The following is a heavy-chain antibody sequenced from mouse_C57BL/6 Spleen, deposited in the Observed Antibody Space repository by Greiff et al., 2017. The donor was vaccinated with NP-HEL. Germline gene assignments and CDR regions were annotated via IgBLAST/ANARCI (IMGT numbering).Heavy chain of an antibody. V-gene: IGHV1-15*01. D-gene: IGHD1-1*01. CDR2: IDPETGGT. Sequence: VHLVESGAELVRPGASVTLSCKASGYTFTDYEMHWVKQTPVHGLEWIGAIDPETGGTAYNQKFKGKAILTADKSSSTAYMELRSLTSEDSAVYYCTRRNYYYGSSHFDYWGQGTTLTVSS. J-gene: IGHJ2*01. CDR3: TRRNYYYGSSHFDY. CDR1: GYTFTDYE.